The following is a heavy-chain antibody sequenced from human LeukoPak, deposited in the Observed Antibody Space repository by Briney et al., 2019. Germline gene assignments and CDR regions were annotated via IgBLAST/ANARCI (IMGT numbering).Heavy chain of an antibody. CDR2: ISGSGGST. J-gene: IGHJ4*02. Sequence: GGSLRLSCAASGFTFDDYAMHWVRQAPGKGLEWVSAISGSGGSTYYADSVKGRFTISRDNSKNTLYLQMNSLRAEDTAVYYCAKIWVRGVIRGWGQGTLVTVSS. CDR3: AKIWVRGVIRG. CDR1: GFTFDDYA. V-gene: IGHV3-23*01. D-gene: IGHD3-10*01.